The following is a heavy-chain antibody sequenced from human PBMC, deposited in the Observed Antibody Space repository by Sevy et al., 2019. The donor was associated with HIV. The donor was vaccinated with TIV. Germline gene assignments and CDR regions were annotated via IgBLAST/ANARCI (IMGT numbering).Heavy chain of an antibody. Sequence: SETLSFTCSVSGGSITSNNYYWGWIRQPPGKGLEWIGSIYHSGNTYYNPSLKSRVTVSVDTSRSHFSLKVTSVAASDTAVYFCASQPGYRSTYYGFSLSRTFDSWGPGTLVTVSS. V-gene: IGHV4-39*01. CDR1: GGSITSNNYY. J-gene: IGHJ4*02. D-gene: IGHD6-19*01. CDR2: IYHSGNT. CDR3: ASQPGYRSTYYGFSLSRTFDS.